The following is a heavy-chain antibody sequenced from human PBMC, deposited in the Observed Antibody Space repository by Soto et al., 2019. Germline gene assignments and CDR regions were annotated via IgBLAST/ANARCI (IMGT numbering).Heavy chain of an antibody. CDR3: ARKRRRLMRDIVATRYYYYMDV. J-gene: IGHJ6*03. CDR1: GGSFSGYY. Sequence: SETLSLTCAVYGGSFSGYYWSWIRQPPGKGLEWIGEINHSGSTNYNPSLKSRVTISVDTSKNQFSLKLSSVTAADTAVYYCARKRRRLMRDIVATRYYYYMDVWGKGTTVPSP. V-gene: IGHV4-34*01. D-gene: IGHD5-12*01. CDR2: INHSGST.